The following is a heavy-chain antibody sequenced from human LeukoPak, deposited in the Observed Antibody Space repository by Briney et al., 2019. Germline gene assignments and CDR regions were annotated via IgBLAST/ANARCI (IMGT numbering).Heavy chain of an antibody. J-gene: IGHJ4*02. CDR3: ARLFLSTTWMIDC. V-gene: IGHV3-7*01. D-gene: IGHD3-3*01. CDR1: GFTFGNYW. CDR2: INRDDYER. Sequence: GGCLRLSCAASGFTFGNYWMSWVRQAPGKGLEWVANINRDDYERYHVDSVEGRFTISRDNAKNSVYLQMNSLRAEDTAVYYCARLFLSTTWMIDCWGQGTLVTVSS.